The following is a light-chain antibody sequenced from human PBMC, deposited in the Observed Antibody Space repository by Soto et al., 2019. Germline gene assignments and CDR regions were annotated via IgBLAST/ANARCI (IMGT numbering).Light chain of an antibody. CDR3: QQRSNWSLFT. V-gene: IGKV3-11*01. CDR2: DAS. CDR1: QSVSSY. Sequence: EIVLTQSPATLSLSPGERATLSCRASQSVSSYLAWYQQKPGQAPRLLIYDASNRATGIPARFSGSGSGTDFTLTISSLEPEDFAVYYCQQRSNWSLFTFGTGTKVDIK. J-gene: IGKJ3*01.